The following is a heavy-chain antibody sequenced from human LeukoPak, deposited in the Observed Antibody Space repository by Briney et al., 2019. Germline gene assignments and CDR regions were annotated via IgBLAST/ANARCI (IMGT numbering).Heavy chain of an antibody. CDR3: TTGPGYSYGWGYYYYGMDV. V-gene: IGHV3-15*01. CDR2: IKSKTDGGTT. D-gene: IGHD5-18*01. Sequence: PGGSLRLSCAASGFTFSNAWMSWVRQAPGKGLEWVGRIKSKTDGGTTDYAAPVKGRFTISRDDSKNTLYLQMNSLRTEDTAVYYCTTGPGYSYGWGYYYYGMDVWGQGTTVTVSS. CDR1: GFTFSNAW. J-gene: IGHJ6*02.